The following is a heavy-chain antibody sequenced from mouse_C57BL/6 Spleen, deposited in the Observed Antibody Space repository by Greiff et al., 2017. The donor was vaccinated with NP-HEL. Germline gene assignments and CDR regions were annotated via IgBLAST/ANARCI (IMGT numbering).Heavy chain of an antibody. D-gene: IGHD2-5*01. CDR1: GFNIKDDY. V-gene: IGHV14-4*01. J-gene: IGHJ2*01. CDR3: TTGSNYVLYYFDY. Sequence: VQLQQSGAELVRPGASVKLSCTASGFNIKDDYMHWVKQRPEQGLEWIGWIDPENGDTEYASKFQGKATITADTSSNTAYLQLSSLTSEDTAVYYCTTGSNYVLYYFDYWGQGTTLTVSS. CDR2: IDPENGDT.